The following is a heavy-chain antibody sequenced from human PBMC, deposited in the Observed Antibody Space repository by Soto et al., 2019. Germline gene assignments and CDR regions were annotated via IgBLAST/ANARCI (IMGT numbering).Heavy chain of an antibody. J-gene: IGHJ6*03. Sequence: PGGSLRLSCAASGFTFSSYAMRWVRQAPGKGLEWVSAITGSGGSTYYADSVKGRFTISRDNSKNTLYLQMNSLRAEDTALYYCAKGGTGTTVGRYMDVWGKGTTVTVSS. CDR3: AKGGTGTTVGRYMDV. V-gene: IGHV3-23*01. CDR1: GFTFSSYA. D-gene: IGHD1-7*01. CDR2: ITGSGGST.